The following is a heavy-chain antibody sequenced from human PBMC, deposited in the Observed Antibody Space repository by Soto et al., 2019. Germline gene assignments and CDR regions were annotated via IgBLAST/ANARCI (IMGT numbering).Heavy chain of an antibody. V-gene: IGHV4-34*01. CDR2: INHSGSA. CDR3: ARGLISGSHYSGGWYYFDS. D-gene: IGHD1-26*01. J-gene: IGHJ4*02. Sequence: SETLSLTCDVYGGSFSGYIWTWIRQTPGKGLQWIGQINHSGSANYNPSLKSRVTISVHTSNSQFSLELSSVTAADTAVYYCARGLISGSHYSGGWYYFDSWGQGTQVTSPQ. CDR1: GGSFSGYI.